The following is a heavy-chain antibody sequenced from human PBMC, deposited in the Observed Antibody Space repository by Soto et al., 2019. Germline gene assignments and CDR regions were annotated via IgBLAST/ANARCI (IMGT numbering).Heavy chain of an antibody. Sequence: QITLKESGPTLVKPTQTLTLTCTFSGFSLSTSGVGVGWIRQPPGKALEWLALIYWDDDKRYSPSLKSRLTITKDTSKNQVVLTVTNMDPVDTATYYCAHRRTPYDFWSGYPGSDAFDIWGQGTMVTVSS. CDR3: AHRRTPYDFWSGYPGSDAFDI. CDR2: IYWDDDK. V-gene: IGHV2-5*02. D-gene: IGHD3-3*01. J-gene: IGHJ3*02. CDR1: GFSLSTSGVG.